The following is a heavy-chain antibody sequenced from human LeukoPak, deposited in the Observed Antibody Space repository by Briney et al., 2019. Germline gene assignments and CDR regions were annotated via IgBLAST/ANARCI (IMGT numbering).Heavy chain of an antibody. J-gene: IGHJ6*02. D-gene: IGHD6-13*01. Sequence: SETLSLTCTVSGGSISSGSYYWSWIRQPAGKGLESIGRVYTSGSTNYNPSLKSRVTISVDTSKNQFSPKLSSVTAADTAVYYCARARLSSSSYYYYGMDVWGQGTTVTVSS. V-gene: IGHV4-61*02. CDR3: ARARLSSSSYYYYGMDV. CDR1: GGSISSGSYY. CDR2: VYTSGST.